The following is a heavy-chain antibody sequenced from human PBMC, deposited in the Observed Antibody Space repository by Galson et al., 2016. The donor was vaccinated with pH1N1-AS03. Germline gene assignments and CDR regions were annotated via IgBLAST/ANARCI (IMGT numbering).Heavy chain of an antibody. CDR2: IFYIGDT. V-gene: IGHV4-59*02. J-gene: IGHJ6*02. CDR3: GRHLRSSYSMDV. CDR1: GGSVNGYY. Sequence: ETLSLTCTVSGGSVNGYYWTWIRQPPGKGLEWIGQIFYIGDTLYTPSLRGRVTMSVDTSKNPLSLRLSSVTAADTAVYYCGRHLRSSYSMDVWGQGTTVTVSS. D-gene: IGHD2-15*01.